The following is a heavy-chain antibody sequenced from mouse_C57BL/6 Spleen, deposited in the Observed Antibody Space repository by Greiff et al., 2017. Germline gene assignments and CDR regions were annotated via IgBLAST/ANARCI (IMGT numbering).Heavy chain of an antibody. V-gene: IGHV3-6*01. CDR3: ARGDGDYYLAWFAY. CDR1: GYSITSGYY. J-gene: IGHJ3*01. Sequence: VQLQQSGPGLVKPSQSLSLTCSVTGYSITSGYYWNWIRQFPGNKLEWMGYISYDGSNNYNPSLKNRITITRDTSKNQSFLQLNSVTTEDTATYYCARGDGDYYLAWFAYWGQGTLVTVSA. D-gene: IGHD1-1*01. CDR2: ISYDGSN.